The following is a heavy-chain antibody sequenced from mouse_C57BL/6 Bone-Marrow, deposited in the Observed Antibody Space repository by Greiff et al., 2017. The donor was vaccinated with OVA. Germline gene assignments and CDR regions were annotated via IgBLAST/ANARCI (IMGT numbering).Heavy chain of an antibody. D-gene: IGHD1-1*01. Sequence: DVKLQESGTVLARPGASVKMSCKTSGYTFTSYWMHWVKQRPGQGLEWIGAIYPGNSDTSYNQKFKGKAKLTAVTSASTAYMELSSLTNEDSAVYYCTSITTVGYAMDYWGQGTSVTVSS. J-gene: IGHJ4*01. CDR2: IYPGNSDT. V-gene: IGHV1-5*01. CDR3: TSITTVGYAMDY. CDR1: GYTFTSYW.